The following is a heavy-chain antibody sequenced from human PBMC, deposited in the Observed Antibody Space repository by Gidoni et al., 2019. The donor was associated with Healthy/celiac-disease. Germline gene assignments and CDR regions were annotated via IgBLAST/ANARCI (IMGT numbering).Heavy chain of an antibody. CDR2: ISSSSSYI. V-gene: IGHV3-21*01. CDR1: GFPFSSYS. D-gene: IGHD3-3*01. CDR3: ARARGSYYDFWSGYYHFPDY. Sequence: EVQLVESGGGLVKPGGSLRLSCAASGFPFSSYSMNWVRQAPGKGLAWVSSISSSSSYIYYADSVKGRFTISRDNAKNSLYLQMNSLRAEDTAVYYCARARGSYYDFWSGYYHFPDYWGQGTLVTVSS. J-gene: IGHJ4*02.